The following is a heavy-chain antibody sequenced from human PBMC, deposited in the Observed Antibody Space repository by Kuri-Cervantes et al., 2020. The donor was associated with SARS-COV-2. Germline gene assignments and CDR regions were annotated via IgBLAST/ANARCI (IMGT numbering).Heavy chain of an antibody. J-gene: IGHJ6*02. CDR1: GYTFTSYD. D-gene: IGHD2-15*01. CDR2: MNPNSGGT. V-gene: IGHV1-2*04. CDR3: ARALQGVAATLPYYYYGMDV. Sequence: ASVKVSCKASGYTFTSYDVNWVRQATGQGLEWMGWMNPNSGGTNYAQKFQGWVTMTRDTSISTAYMELSRLRSDDTAVYYCARALQGVAATLPYYYYGMDVWGQGTTVTVSS.